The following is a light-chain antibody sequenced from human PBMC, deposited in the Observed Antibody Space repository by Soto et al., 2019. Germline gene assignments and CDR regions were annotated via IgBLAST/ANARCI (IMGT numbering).Light chain of an antibody. CDR1: SSDVGGYNF. J-gene: IGLJ1*01. Sequence: QSALTQPASVSGSPGQSITFSCTGTSSDVGGYNFVSWYQQHPGKAPKLMIYDVSNRPSGVSNRFSGSKSGNTASLTISGLQAEDEADYYCSSYTSSSTFPYVFGTGTKVPS. CDR3: SSYTSSSTFPYV. V-gene: IGLV2-14*03. CDR2: DVS.